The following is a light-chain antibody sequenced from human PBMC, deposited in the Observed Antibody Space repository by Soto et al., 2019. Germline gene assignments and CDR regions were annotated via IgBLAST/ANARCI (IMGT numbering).Light chain of an antibody. J-gene: IGKJ4*01. Sequence: EMVLTQSPGTLSLSPGERATLSCRASQSVSSSYLAWYHQKPGQAPRLLIYVASSRATGIPDRFSGSGSGTDFNLTISRLEPEDFAVYYCQQYGSSPSLTFGGGTKVEIK. CDR3: QQYGSSPSLT. CDR2: VAS. V-gene: IGKV3-20*01. CDR1: QSVSSSY.